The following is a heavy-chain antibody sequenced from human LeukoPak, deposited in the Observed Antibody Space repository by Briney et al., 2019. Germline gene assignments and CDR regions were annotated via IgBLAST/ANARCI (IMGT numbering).Heavy chain of an antibody. CDR3: VNSQWLLLDYFDS. CDR1: GFRFSSYW. J-gene: IGHJ4*02. V-gene: IGHV3-48*04. D-gene: IGHD6-19*01. Sequence: GGSLRLSCVGSGFRFSSYWINWVRQAPGKGLEWISYISSSSTTIFYADSVNGRFTISRDNSKNSLYLQMNSLRPDDTAVYYCVNSQWLLLDYFDSWGQGTLVTVSS. CDR2: ISSSSTTI.